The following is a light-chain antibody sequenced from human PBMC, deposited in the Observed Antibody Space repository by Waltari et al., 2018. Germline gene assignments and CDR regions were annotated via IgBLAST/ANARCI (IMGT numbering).Light chain of an antibody. CDR2: DFS. CDR1: SSDVGGYNY. V-gene: IGLV2-14*03. Sequence: QSALTQPASVSGSPGQSITIPCTGTSSDVGGYNYVAWYQQNPGKAPKPILFDFSRWPSGVANRFSGSNSVNAASLTISGLQAEDEADYYCSSYTTTSAIIFGGGTTLTVL. J-gene: IGLJ2*01. CDR3: SSYTTTSAII.